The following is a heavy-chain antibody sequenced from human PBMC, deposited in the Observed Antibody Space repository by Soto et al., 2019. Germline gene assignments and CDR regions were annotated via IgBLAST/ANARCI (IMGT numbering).Heavy chain of an antibody. V-gene: IGHV6-1*01. J-gene: IGHJ4*02. D-gene: IGHD3-16*02. CDR1: GDSVSSNSVV. CDR2: TYYRSKWYY. Sequence: SQTLSLTCAISGDSVSSNSVVWNWIRQSPSRGLEWLGRTYYRSKWYYEYAESVKSRIAINPDTSKNQFSLQLNFVIPEDTAVYYCARVAFIVSPCTGFDYCGQGTPVTVSS. CDR3: ARVAFIVSPCTGFDY.